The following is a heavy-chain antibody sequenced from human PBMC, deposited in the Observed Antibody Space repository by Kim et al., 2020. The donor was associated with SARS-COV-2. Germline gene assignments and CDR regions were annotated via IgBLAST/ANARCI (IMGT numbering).Heavy chain of an antibody. CDR1: GDSVSSNSDA. CDR3: ARAPWGYSSGWYRRLYYFDY. D-gene: IGHD6-19*01. CDR2: PYYRSKWYN. J-gene: IGHJ4*02. V-gene: IGHV6-1*01. Sequence: SQTLSLTCAISGDSVSSNSDAWNWIRQSPSRGLEWLGRPYYRSKWYNDYAVSVKSRITINPDTSKNQFSLQLNSVTPEDTAVYYCARAPWGYSSGWYRRLYYFDYWGQGTLVTVSS.